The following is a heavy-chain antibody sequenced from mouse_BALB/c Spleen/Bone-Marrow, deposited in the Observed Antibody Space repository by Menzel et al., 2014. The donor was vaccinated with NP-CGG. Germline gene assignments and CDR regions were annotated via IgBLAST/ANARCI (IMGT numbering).Heavy chain of an antibody. CDR3: ARDGYYVFYAMDY. D-gene: IGHD2-3*01. CDR1: GFTFSSYG. CDR2: INSNGGST. Sequence: DVKLVESGGGLVQPGGSLKLSCAASGFTFSSYGMSWVRPTPDKRLELVATINSNGGSTYYPDSVKGRFTISRDNTKNSLYLHMSSLKSEDTAMYYCARDGYYVFYAMDYWGQGTSVTVSS. V-gene: IGHV5-6-3*01. J-gene: IGHJ4*01.